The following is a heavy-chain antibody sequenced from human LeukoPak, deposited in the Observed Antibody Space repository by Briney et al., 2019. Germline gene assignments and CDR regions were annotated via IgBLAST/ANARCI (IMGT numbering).Heavy chain of an antibody. CDR3: ATYGYTSGWYSNY. J-gene: IGHJ4*02. D-gene: IGHD6-19*01. V-gene: IGHV1-8*01. Sequence: GASVKVSCKVSGYTFTTFDINWVRQATGQGLEWMGWLNPTSGNTGYAQKFQGRVTMARNISISTAYMEVSSLRSEDTAVYYCATYGYTSGWYSNYWGQGTLVTVSS. CDR2: LNPTSGNT. CDR1: GYTFTTFD.